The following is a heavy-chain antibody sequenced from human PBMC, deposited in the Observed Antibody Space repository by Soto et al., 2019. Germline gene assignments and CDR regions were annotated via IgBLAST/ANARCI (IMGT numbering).Heavy chain of an antibody. V-gene: IGHV3-21*01. CDR2: ISGTSDYI. D-gene: IGHD6-6*01. CDR1: GFSFSSYM. J-gene: IGHJ5*02. CDR3: TKGPYTNSWGWFDP. Sequence: EVQLVEIGGGLVKPGGSLRLSCAASGFSFSSYMMNLVSQAPGKGLEWVSSISGTSDYIDYADSVKGRFTVSRDNAKNSLYLQMNSLRAEDTATYYCTKGPYTNSWGWFDPWGQGTLVSVSS.